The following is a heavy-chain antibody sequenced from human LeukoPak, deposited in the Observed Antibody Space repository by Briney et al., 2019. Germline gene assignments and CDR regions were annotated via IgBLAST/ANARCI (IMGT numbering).Heavy chain of an antibody. CDR1: GGSISISF. CDR2: IYDSGST. Sequence: RSSETLSLTCTVSGGSISISFWSWIRQPPGKGLEWIGYIYDSGSTNYNPSLKSRVTMSIDASKNQFSLKLSSVTAADTAVYYCARQTASGWYPFDHWGQGTLVTVSS. J-gene: IGHJ4*02. D-gene: IGHD6-19*01. V-gene: IGHV4-59*08. CDR3: ARQTASGWYPFDH.